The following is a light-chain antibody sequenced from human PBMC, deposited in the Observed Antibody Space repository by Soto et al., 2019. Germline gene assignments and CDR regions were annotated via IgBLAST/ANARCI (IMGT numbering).Light chain of an antibody. CDR1: NSNIGRYS. V-gene: IGLV1-44*01. Sequence: QSVLTQPPSLSGTPGQRVTISCSGSNSNIGRYSVNWHQHFPGTAPKILIYSDDERPSGVPDRFSGSKSGTSASLAISGLQSEDEAEYYCAAWDDNLNGPLFGGGTKLTV. CDR3: AAWDDNLNGPL. CDR2: SDD. J-gene: IGLJ3*02.